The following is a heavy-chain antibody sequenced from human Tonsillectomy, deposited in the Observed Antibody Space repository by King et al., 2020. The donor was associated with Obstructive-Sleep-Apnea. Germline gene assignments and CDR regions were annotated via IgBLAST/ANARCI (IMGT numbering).Heavy chain of an antibody. Sequence: QLVQSGVEVKKPGASVKVSCKASGYTFTSYGITWVRLAPGQGLEWMGWISVYNGDTKYAQKFQGRVTMTTDTSTNTAYMELRSLRSDDKAVYYCARYAYAAVGSTDYFDYWGQGTLVTVSS. CDR1: GYTFTSYG. J-gene: IGHJ4*02. CDR3: ARYAYAAVGSTDYFDY. V-gene: IGHV1-18*04. D-gene: IGHD6-13*01. CDR2: ISVYNGDT.